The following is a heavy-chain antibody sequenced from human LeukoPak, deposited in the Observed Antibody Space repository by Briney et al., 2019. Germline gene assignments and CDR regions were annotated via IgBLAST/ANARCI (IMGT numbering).Heavy chain of an antibody. D-gene: IGHD3-10*01. Sequence: SETLSLTCTVSGGSISSSSDYWGWIRQPPGKGLEWIGSIYYSGSTYYNPSLKSRVAISVDTSKNQFSLKLSSVTAADTAVYYCASVYYYGSGSRYYYYGMDVWGQGTTVTVSS. J-gene: IGHJ6*02. CDR1: GGSISSSSDY. V-gene: IGHV4-39*07. CDR2: IYYSGST. CDR3: ASVYYYGSGSRYYYYGMDV.